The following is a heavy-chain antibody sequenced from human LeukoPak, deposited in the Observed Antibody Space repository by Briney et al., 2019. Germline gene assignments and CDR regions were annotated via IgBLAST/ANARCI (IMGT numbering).Heavy chain of an antibody. V-gene: IGHV1-8*03. D-gene: IGHD2-2*03. CDR1: GYRFTGYY. Sequence: ASVKVSCKASGYRFTGYYINWVRQAPGQGLEWMGWMNPNSGNTGYAQKFQGRVTITRNTSISTAYMELSSLRSEDTAVYYCARMDSDAFDIWGQGTMVTVSS. CDR2: MNPNSGNT. CDR3: ARMDSDAFDI. J-gene: IGHJ3*02.